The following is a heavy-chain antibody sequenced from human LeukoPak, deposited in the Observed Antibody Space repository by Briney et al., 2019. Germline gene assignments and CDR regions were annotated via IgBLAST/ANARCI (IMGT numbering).Heavy chain of an antibody. J-gene: IGHJ6*03. CDR3: AREGLVVPALTYYSYYMDV. Sequence: ASVKVSCKASGYTFTSYGISWVRQAPGQGLEWMGWISAYNGNTNYAQKLQGRVTMTTDTSTSTAYMELRSLRSDDTAVYYCAREGLVVPALTYYSYYMDVWGKGTTVTVFS. D-gene: IGHD2-2*01. CDR1: GYTFTSYG. CDR2: ISAYNGNT. V-gene: IGHV1-18*01.